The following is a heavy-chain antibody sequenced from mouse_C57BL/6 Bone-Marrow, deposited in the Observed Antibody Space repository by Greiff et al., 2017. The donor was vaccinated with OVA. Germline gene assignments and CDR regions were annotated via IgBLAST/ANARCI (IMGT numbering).Heavy chain of an antibody. J-gene: IGHJ4*01. CDR1: GYTFTSYW. D-gene: IGHD1-1*01. Sequence: VQLQQPGAELVKPGASVKLSCKASGYTFTSYWMHWVKQRPGRGLEWIGRIDPNSGGTKYNEKFKSKATLTVDKPSSTAYMRLSSLTSEDSAVYYCARGTTVVPYYYAMDYWGQGTSVTVSS. CDR2: IDPNSGGT. CDR3: ARGTTVVPYYYAMDY. V-gene: IGHV1-72*01.